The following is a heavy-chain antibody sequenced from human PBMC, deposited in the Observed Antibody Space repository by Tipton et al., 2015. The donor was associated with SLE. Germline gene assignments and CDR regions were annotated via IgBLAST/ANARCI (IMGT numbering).Heavy chain of an antibody. CDR1: GFTFSSYW. CDR3: AKDRTTTVTSLDY. J-gene: IGHJ4*02. D-gene: IGHD4-17*01. Sequence: SLRLSCAASGFTFSSYWMSWVRQAPGKGLEWVANIKQDGSEKYYVDSVKGRFTISRDNSKNTLYLQMNSLRAEDTAVYYCAKDRTTTVTSLDYWGQGTLVTVSS. V-gene: IGHV3-7*01. CDR2: IKQDGSEK.